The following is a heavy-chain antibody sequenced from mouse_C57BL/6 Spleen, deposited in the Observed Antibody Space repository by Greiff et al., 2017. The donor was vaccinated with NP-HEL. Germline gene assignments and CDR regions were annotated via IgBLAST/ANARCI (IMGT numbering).Heavy chain of an antibody. V-gene: IGHV5-6*01. J-gene: IGHJ1*03. CDR3: ARHVWGTSYWYFDV. D-gene: IGHD1-1*01. CDR2: ISSGGSYT. Sequence: VQLKESGGDLVKPGGSLKLSCAASGFTFSSYGMSWVRQTPDKRLEWVATISSGGSYTYYPDSVKGRFTISRDNAKNTLYLQMSSLKSEDTAMYYCARHVWGTSYWYFDVWGTGTTVTVAS. CDR1: GFTFSSYG.